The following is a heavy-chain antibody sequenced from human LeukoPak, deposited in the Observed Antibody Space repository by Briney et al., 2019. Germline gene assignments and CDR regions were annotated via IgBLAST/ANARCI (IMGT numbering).Heavy chain of an antibody. Sequence: APVKVSCKASGYTFTSYDINWVRQATGQGLEWMGWMNPNSGNTGYAQKFQGRVTMTRNTSISTAYMELSSLRSEDTAVYYCARGEYGITGTTFDYWGQGTLVTVSS. J-gene: IGHJ4*02. CDR1: GYTFTSYD. D-gene: IGHD1-7*01. CDR2: MNPNSGNT. V-gene: IGHV1-8*01. CDR3: ARGEYGITGTTFDY.